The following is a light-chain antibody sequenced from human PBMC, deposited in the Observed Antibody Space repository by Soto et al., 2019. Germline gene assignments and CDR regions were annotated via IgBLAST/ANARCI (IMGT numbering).Light chain of an antibody. CDR3: QQYNNWPLT. CDR2: GAS. Sequence: EVVGTQSPATLSVSPGERVTLSCRASQSVSTNLAWYQQKPGQAPRHLIYGASTRATDIPARFSGSGSGTEFTLTISSLQSEDLAVYYCQQYNNWPLTFGGGTKVEIK. CDR1: QSVSTN. J-gene: IGKJ4*01. V-gene: IGKV3-15*01.